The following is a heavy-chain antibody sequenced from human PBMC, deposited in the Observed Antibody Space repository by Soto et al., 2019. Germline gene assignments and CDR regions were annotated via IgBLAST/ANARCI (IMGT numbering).Heavy chain of an antibody. CDR1: GLTVSSYC. D-gene: IGHD3-22*01. V-gene: IGHV3-74*01. Sequence: EVQLVLSGGGSIQRGGCLRLSCVASGLTVSSYCMHWVRHAPGKGLVWVSSIKSDGSGKYYADYVEGRLSISRDYATNTMYLPMNSMSAEVKAVDYCARGDGDRFDGSGYLARHWGQGTQVTVSS. J-gene: IGHJ4*02. CDR3: ARGDGDRFDGSGYLARH. CDR2: IKSDGSGK.